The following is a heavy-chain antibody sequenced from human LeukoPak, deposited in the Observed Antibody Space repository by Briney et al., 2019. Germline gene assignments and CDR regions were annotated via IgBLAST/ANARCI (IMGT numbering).Heavy chain of an antibody. J-gene: IGHJ4*02. CDR3: TTVMVGAPGRGDF. CDR2: IKSKTIGGTT. CDR1: GFTLSNVW. D-gene: IGHD1-26*01. Sequence: GGSLRLSCAASGFTLSNVWMNWVRQATGKGLEWVGRIKSKTIGGTTDYAAPVKGRFTISRDDSKNTLYLQMNSLKTEDTAVYYCTTVMVGAPGRGDFWGQGTLVPVSS. V-gene: IGHV3-15*01.